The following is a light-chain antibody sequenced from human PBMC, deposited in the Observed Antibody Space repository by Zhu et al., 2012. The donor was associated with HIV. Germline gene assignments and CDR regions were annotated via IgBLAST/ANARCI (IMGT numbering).Light chain of an antibody. CDR1: QSVSTY. V-gene: IGKV3-11*01. J-gene: IGKJ4*01. CDR3: QQRSDWLLT. Sequence: EIVLTQSPATLSLSPGERATLSCRASQSVSTYLAWYQQKPDQAPRLLIYDASNRATGIPGRFSGSGSGTDFTLTISSLEPEDFALYYCQQRSDWLLTFGGGTKVEI. CDR2: DAS.